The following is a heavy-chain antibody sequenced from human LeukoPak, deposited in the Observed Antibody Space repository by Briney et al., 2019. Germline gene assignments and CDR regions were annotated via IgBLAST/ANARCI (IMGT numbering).Heavy chain of an antibody. CDR3: ASSRGYTSGLWYYYMDV. Sequence: KPSETLSLTCAVYGGSFSGYYWSWIRPPPGKGLEWIAEINNSGTTNYNPSLKGRVTISVDTSKNQFSLKLSSVTAADTAVYYCASSRGYTSGLWYYYMDVWDKGTTVTVSS. J-gene: IGHJ6*03. V-gene: IGHV4-34*01. CDR1: GGSFSGYY. D-gene: IGHD6-25*01. CDR2: INNSGTT.